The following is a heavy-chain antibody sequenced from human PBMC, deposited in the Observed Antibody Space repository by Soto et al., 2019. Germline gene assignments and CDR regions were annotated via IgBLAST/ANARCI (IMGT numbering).Heavy chain of an antibody. V-gene: IGHV4-59*12. CDR2: IYYSGST. J-gene: IGHJ4*02. CDR3: ARGVTLVRGVIHTPYFDY. D-gene: IGHD3-10*01. CDR1: GGSISSYY. Sequence: SETLSLTCTVSGGSISSYYWSWIRQPPGKGLGWIGYIYYSGSTNYNPSLKSRVTISVDTSKNQFSLKLGSVTAADTAVYYCARGVTLVRGVIHTPYFDYWGQGALVTVSS.